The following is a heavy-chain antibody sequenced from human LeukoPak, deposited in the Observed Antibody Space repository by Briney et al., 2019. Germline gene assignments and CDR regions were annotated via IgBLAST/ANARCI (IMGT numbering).Heavy chain of an antibody. Sequence: GGSLRLSCAASGFTFSSYAMSWVRQAPGKGLEWVSAISGSGGSTYYADSVKGRFTISRDNSKNTLYLQMNSLRAEDTAVYYCARDCVRCHDAFDIWGQGTMVTVSS. CDR1: GFTFSSYA. CDR3: ARDCVRCHDAFDI. CDR2: ISGSGGST. V-gene: IGHV3-23*01. J-gene: IGHJ3*02. D-gene: IGHD3-10*02.